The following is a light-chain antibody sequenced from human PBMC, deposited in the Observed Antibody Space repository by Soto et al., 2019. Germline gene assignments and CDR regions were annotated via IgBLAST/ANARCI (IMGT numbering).Light chain of an antibody. J-gene: IGKJ3*01. CDR3: QQYNNWPLFT. CDR1: QSVSSN. Sequence: EIVMTQSPATLSLSPGERATLSCRASQSVSSNLAWYQQKPGQAPRLLIYGASIRATGIPARFSGSGSGTEFTLTISSLQSEDFAVYYCQQYNNWPLFTFGPGTKVDIK. CDR2: GAS. V-gene: IGKV3D-15*01.